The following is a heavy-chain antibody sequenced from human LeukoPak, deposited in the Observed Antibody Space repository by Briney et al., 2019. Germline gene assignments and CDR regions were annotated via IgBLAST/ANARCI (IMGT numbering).Heavy chain of an antibody. CDR2: ISAYNGNT. J-gene: IGHJ4*02. CDR3: ASPPGYCSSTSCSFNY. Sequence: ASVKVSCKASGYTFTSYGISWVRQAPGQGLEWMGWISAYNGNTNYAQKLQGRVTMTTDTSTSTAYMELSSLRSEDTAVYYCASPPGYCSSTSCSFNYWGQGTLVTVSS. CDR1: GYTFTSYG. D-gene: IGHD2-2*03. V-gene: IGHV1-18*01.